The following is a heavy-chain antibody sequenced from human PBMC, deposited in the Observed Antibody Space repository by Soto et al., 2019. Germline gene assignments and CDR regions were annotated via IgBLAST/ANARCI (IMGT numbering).Heavy chain of an antibody. CDR1: GFTFSSYS. J-gene: IGHJ6*02. CDR2: ISSSGSYI. CDR3: ARYLQYYYDSSGYYSDPLDGMDV. V-gene: IGHV3-21*01. D-gene: IGHD3-22*01. Sequence: PGGSLRLSCAASGFTFSSYSRNWVRQAPGKGLEWVSSISSSGSYIYYADSVKGRFTISRDNAKNSLYLQMNSLRAEDTAVYYCARYLQYYYDSSGYYSDPLDGMDVWGQGTTVSVSS.